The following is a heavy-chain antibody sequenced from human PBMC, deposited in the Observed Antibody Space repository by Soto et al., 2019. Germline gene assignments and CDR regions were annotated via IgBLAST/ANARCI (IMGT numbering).Heavy chain of an antibody. CDR3: ARESYDSSGYYFPSYYYGMDV. J-gene: IGHJ6*02. CDR2: IYYSGST. Sequence: SETLSLTCTVSGGSISSSSYYWGWIRQPPGKGLEWIGSIYYSGSTYYNPSLKSRVTISVDTSKNQFSLKLSSVTAADTAVYYCARESYDSSGYYFPSYYYGMDVWGQGTTVTVS. D-gene: IGHD3-22*01. CDR1: GGSISSSSYY. V-gene: IGHV4-39*01.